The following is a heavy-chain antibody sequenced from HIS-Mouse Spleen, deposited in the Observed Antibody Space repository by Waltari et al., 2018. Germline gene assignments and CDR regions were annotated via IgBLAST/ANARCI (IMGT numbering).Heavy chain of an antibody. Sequence: QVQLQESGPGLVKPSETLSLTCTVPGVSISSYDWSWIRQPAGKGREWIGRIYTRGSTNYNPSLKSRVTMSVDTSKNQFSLKLSSVTAADTAVYYCARDRGYCSSTSCPAGVAFDIWGQGTMVTVSS. D-gene: IGHD2-2*01. J-gene: IGHJ3*02. CDR1: GVSISSYD. CDR3: ARDRGYCSSTSCPAGVAFDI. V-gene: IGHV4-4*07. CDR2: IYTRGST.